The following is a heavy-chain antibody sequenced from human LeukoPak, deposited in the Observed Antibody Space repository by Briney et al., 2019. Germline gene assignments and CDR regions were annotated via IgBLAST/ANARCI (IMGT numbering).Heavy chain of an antibody. CDR1: VDSVSSNNAA. V-gene: IGHV6-1*01. Sequence: SQALSLTCAISVDSVSSNNAAWMWIRQSPSRGLEWLGWTYFRSRWYIDYAVSVRSRITVTPNTSKTQFSLQLNSVSPADTAVYYCARDSGMALDAFDIWGQGTMVTVSS. J-gene: IGHJ3*02. CDR2: TYFRSRWYI. D-gene: IGHD3-10*01. CDR3: ARDSGMALDAFDI.